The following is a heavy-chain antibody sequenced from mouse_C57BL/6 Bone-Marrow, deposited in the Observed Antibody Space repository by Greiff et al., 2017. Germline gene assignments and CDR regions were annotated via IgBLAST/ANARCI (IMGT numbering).Heavy chain of an antibody. Sequence: VQLQQPGAELVKPGASVKLSCKASGYTFTSYWMQWVKQRPGQGLEWIGEIDPSDSYTNYNQKLKGKATLTVDTSSSTAYMQLSSLTSEDSAVYYCAREDWDWYFDVWGTGTTVTVSS. V-gene: IGHV1-50*01. CDR2: IDPSDSYT. CDR3: AREDWDWYFDV. J-gene: IGHJ1*03. D-gene: IGHD4-1*01. CDR1: GYTFTSYW.